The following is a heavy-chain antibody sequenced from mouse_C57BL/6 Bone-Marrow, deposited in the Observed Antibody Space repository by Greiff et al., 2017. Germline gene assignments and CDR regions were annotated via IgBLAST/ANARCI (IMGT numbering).Heavy chain of an antibody. Sequence: QVQLQQPGAELVRPGSSVKLSCKASGYTFTSYWMNWVKQRPIQGLEWIGNIYPSDSETHYNQKFKDKATLTVDKSSSTAYMQLSSLTSEDSAVYYCARDYYYGSGLAYWGQGTLVTVSA. CDR1: GYTFTSYW. J-gene: IGHJ3*01. V-gene: IGHV1-52*01. D-gene: IGHD1-1*01. CDR2: IYPSDSET. CDR3: ARDYYYGSGLAY.